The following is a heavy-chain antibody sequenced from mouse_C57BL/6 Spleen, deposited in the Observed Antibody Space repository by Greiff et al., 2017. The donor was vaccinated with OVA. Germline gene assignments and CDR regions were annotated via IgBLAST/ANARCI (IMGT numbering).Heavy chain of an antibody. D-gene: IGHD2-5*01. CDR3: ARRYSNYGAMDAMDY. Sequence: QVQLKQPGAELVKPGASVKLSCKASGYTFTSYWMHWVKQRPGQGLEWIGMIHPNSGSTNYNEKFKSKATLTVDKSSSTAYMQLSSLTSEDSAVYYCARRYSNYGAMDAMDYWGQGTSVTVSS. J-gene: IGHJ4*01. CDR1: GYTFTSYW. CDR2: IHPNSGST. V-gene: IGHV1-64*01.